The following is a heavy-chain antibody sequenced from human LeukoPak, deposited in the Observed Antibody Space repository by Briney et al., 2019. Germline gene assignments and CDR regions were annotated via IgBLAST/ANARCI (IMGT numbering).Heavy chain of an antibody. D-gene: IGHD3-22*01. J-gene: IGHJ6*02. CDR2: ISSSSSYI. V-gene: IGHV3-21*01. CDR3: ARETSSEIIGGMDV. CDR1: GFTFSSYS. Sequence: NAGGSLRPSCAASGFTFSSYSMNWVRQAPGKGLEWVSSISSSSSYIYYADSVKGRFTISRDNAKNSLYLQMNSLRAEDTAVYYCARETSSEIIGGMDVRGQGTTVTVTS.